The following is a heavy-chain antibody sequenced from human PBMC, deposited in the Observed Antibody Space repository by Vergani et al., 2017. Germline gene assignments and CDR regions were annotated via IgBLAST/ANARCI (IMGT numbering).Heavy chain of an antibody. CDR1: GFTFSSYG. V-gene: IGHV3-33*01. Sequence: QVQLVESGGGVVQPGRSLRLSCAASGFTFSSYGMHWVRQAPGKGLEWVAVIWYDGSNKYYADSVKGRFTISRDNSKNTLYLQMNSLRAEDTAVYYCARDADTAMVVYDFDYWGQGTLVTVSS. J-gene: IGHJ4*02. CDR3: ARDADTAMVVYDFDY. D-gene: IGHD5-18*01. CDR2: IWYDGSNK.